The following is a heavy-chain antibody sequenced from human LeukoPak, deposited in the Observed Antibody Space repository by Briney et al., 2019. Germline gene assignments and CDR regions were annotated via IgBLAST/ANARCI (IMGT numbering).Heavy chain of an antibody. CDR2: IDWDDDK. Sequence: ESGPALVKPTQTLTLTCTFSGFSLSTSGMRVSWIRQPPGKALEWLARIDWDDDKFYNTSLKTRLTISKDTSKNQVVLTITNMDPVDTATYYCARSASIVATMGLDYWGQGTLVTVSS. J-gene: IGHJ4*02. V-gene: IGHV2-70*04. CDR3: ARSASIVATMGLDY. CDR1: GFSLSTSGMR. D-gene: IGHD5-12*01.